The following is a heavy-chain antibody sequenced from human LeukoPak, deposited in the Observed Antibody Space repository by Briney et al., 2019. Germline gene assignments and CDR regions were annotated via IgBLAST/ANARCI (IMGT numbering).Heavy chain of an antibody. CDR1: GGSISTYY. Sequence: SETLSLTCTVSGGSISTYYWSWIRQPPGKGLEGIGYIYYSGNTHCNPSLKSRVPISIDTSKNQFTLKLSSVTAADTAVYYCARVGSGSFDYWGQGTLVTASS. CDR3: ARVGSGSFDY. V-gene: IGHV4-59*01. D-gene: IGHD3-10*01. J-gene: IGHJ4*02. CDR2: IYYSGNT.